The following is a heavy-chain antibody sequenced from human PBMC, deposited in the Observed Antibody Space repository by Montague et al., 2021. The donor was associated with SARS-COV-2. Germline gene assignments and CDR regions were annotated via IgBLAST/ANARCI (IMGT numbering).Heavy chain of an antibody. J-gene: IGHJ6*02. Sequence: SETLSLTCTVSGGSISSYYWSWIRQPPGKGLEWIGYIYYSGSTNYNPSLKSRVTISVDTSKNQFPLKLSSVTAADTAVYYCARGAGRGSGYGKYYYYYYGMDVWGQGTTVTVSS. CDR3: ARGAGRGSGYGKYYYYYYGMDV. CDR1: GGSISSYY. CDR2: IYYSGST. V-gene: IGHV4-59*01. D-gene: IGHD5-12*01.